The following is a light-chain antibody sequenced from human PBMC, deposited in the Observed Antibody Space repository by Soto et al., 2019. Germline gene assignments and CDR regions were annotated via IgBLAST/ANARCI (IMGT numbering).Light chain of an antibody. J-gene: IGKJ1*01. CDR2: DAS. CDR1: QSVRSY. CDR3: QQRSNWPVT. Sequence: EIVLTQSPGTLSLSPGERATLSCRASQSVRSYLAWYQQKPGQAPRLLIYDASTRATGISARFSGSGSGTDFTLTISSLEPEDFAVYYCQQRSNWPVTFCQGTKVEIK. V-gene: IGKV3-11*01.